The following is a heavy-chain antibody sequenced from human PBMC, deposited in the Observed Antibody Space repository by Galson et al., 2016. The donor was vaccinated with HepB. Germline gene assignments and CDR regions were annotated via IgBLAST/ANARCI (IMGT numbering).Heavy chain of an antibody. J-gene: IGHJ5*02. Sequence: SLRLSCAASGFTLNNYALNWVRQAPGKGLEWVALISYDGSNRNYGDPVRGRFAISRDTSKNTVYLQMNSLRPEDTAVYYCARDQGWEGGWFDPWGQGTLVTVSS. CDR1: GFTLNNYA. CDR2: ISYDGSNR. D-gene: IGHD1-26*01. CDR3: ARDQGWEGGWFDP. V-gene: IGHV3-30*09.